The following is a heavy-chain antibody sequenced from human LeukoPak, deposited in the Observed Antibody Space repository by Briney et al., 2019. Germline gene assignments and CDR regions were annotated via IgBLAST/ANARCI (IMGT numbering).Heavy chain of an antibody. CDR2: IHPDTGGT. J-gene: IGHJ4*02. CDR3: ARALSLDY. CDR1: GYTFTGFY. V-gene: IGHV1-2*02. Sequence: ASVRVSCKASGYTFTGFYFHWMRQAPGKGLEWVGCIHPDTGGTNYAQNFQGRVTMTRDTSISTAYMELSSLRSDDTAVYYCARALSLDYWGQGTLVAVSS.